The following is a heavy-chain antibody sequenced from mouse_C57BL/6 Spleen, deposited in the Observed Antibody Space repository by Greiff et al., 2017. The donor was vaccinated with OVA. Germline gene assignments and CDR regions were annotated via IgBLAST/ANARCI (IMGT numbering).Heavy chain of an antibody. Sequence: VQLQQPGAELVKPGASVKLSCKASGYTFTSYWMQWVKQRPGQGLEWIGEIDPSDSYTNYNQKFKGKATLTVDTSSSTAYMQLSSLTSEDSAVYYCASWPFDYWGQGTTLTVSS. J-gene: IGHJ2*01. CDR3: ASWPFDY. CDR2: IDPSDSYT. V-gene: IGHV1-50*01. CDR1: GYTFTSYW.